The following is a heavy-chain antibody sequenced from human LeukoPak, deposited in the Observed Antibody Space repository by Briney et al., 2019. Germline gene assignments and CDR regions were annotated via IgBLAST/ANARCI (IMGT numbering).Heavy chain of an antibody. J-gene: IGHJ5*01. V-gene: IGHV3-23*01. CDR2: ISRTGGAT. Sequence: GGSLRLSCVASGFSFGNYAMSWVRQAPGKGLQWVSQISRTGGATWYAGFARDRFTISRDNSKKTLYLQMSGLRVEDTAMYYCVKDPRDTYGTNWFVSWGQGPLLIVSS. D-gene: IGHD2-21*01. CDR1: GFSFGNYA. CDR3: VKDPRDTYGTNWFVS.